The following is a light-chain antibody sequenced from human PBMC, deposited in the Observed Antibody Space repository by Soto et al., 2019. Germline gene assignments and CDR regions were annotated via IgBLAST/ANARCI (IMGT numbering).Light chain of an antibody. CDR3: QQYGSSPQT. J-gene: IGKJ1*01. CDR1: QSVSNNY. CDR2: GAS. Sequence: EIVLTQSPGTLSLSPGARATLSCRASQSVSNNYLAWYQQKPGQAPRLLIYGASSRATGIPGRFSGSGSGTDFTLTISRLEPEDFAVYYCQQYGSSPQTFGQGTKVDIK. V-gene: IGKV3-20*01.